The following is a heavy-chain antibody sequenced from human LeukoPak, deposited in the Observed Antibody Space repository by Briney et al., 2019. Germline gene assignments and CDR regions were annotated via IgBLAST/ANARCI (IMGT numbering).Heavy chain of an antibody. D-gene: IGHD3-22*01. CDR3: AIMHGYYDGSGYWVQ. Sequence: GSLRLSCAASGFTFGSYAMSWVRQAPGRGLEWVSFISPSGDRTSNADSVEGRFTISRDNPRNTLYLQMNSLRDEDTAVYYCAIMHGYYDGSGYWVQWGQGTLVTVSS. CDR1: GFTFGSYA. CDR2: ISPSGDRT. J-gene: IGHJ4*02. V-gene: IGHV3-23*01.